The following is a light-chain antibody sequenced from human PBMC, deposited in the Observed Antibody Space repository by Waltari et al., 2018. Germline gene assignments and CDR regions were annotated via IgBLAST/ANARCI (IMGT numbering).Light chain of an antibody. J-gene: IGLJ2*01. CDR1: TSDVGNFNL. CDR2: DVT. Sequence: QSALTHPASVSGSPGQSLTIPCTGTTSDVGNFNLVSWYQHLPGKAPKLIIYDVTKRPSGVSNRFSGSKSGNTASLTISGLQAGDEADYYCCSNAGGRTFLFGGGTKLTVL. V-gene: IGLV2-23*02. CDR3: CSNAGGRTFL.